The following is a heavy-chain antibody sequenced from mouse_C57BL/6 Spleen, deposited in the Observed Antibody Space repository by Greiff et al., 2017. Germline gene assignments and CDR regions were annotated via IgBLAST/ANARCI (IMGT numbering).Heavy chain of an antibody. D-gene: IGHD1-1*01. CDR3: ARMTVVATEAMDY. J-gene: IGHJ4*01. Sequence: VQLQQSGAELAKPGASVTLSCKASGYTFTSYWMHWVKQRPGQGLEWIGYINPSSGYTKYKQKFKDKATFTEDKSSNTAYMQLSSLTYEDSAVDDCARMTVVATEAMDYWGQGTSVTVSS. CDR1: GYTFTSYW. V-gene: IGHV1-7*01. CDR2: INPSSGYT.